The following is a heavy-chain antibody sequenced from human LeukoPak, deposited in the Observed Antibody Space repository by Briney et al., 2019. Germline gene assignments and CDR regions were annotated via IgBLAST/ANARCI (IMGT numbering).Heavy chain of an antibody. CDR3: ARDALPAAMAYYFDY. CDR1: GFTFSSYA. D-gene: IGHD2-2*01. Sequence: GGSLRLSCAASGFTFSSYAMSWVRQAPGKGLEWVAVIWFDGSTKYYVDSVKGRFTISRDNSKNTLYLQMNSLRAEDTALYYCARDALPAAMAYYFDYSGQGTLVTVSS. CDR2: IWFDGSTK. V-gene: IGHV3-33*08. J-gene: IGHJ4*02.